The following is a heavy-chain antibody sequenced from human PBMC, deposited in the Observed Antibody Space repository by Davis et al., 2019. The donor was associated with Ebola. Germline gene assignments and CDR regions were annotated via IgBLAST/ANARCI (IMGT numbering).Heavy chain of an antibody. J-gene: IGHJ4*02. D-gene: IGHD4-17*01. V-gene: IGHV4-59*12. CDR1: GGSISSYY. CDR3: ARGSIYGDYAH. Sequence: GSLRLSCTVSGGSISSYYWSWIRQPPGKGLEWIGYIYYSGSTNYNPSLKSRVTISVDTSKNQFSLKLSSVTAADTAVYYCARGSIYGDYAHWGQGTLVTVSS. CDR2: IYYSGST.